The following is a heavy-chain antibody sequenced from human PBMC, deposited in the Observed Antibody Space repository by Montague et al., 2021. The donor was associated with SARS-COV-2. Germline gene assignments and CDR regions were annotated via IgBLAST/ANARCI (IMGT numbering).Heavy chain of an antibody. CDR3: ARSQHCGSDCYVAY. CDR2: INPADSQT. V-gene: IGHV5-10-1*01. CDR1: GYDLTRYW. D-gene: IGHD2-21*02. J-gene: IGHJ4*02. Sequence: QSGAEVKKSGESLRISCRGSGYDLTRYWISWVRQMPGKGLEWMGRINPADSQTNYSPSFQGQVTISVDKSITTAYLQWSSLKPSDTAIYYCARSQHCGSDCYVAYWGQGSLVTVSS.